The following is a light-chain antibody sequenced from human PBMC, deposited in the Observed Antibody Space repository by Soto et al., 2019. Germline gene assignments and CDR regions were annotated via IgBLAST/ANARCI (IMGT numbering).Light chain of an antibody. CDR1: NSNIGSNT. J-gene: IGLJ3*02. CDR3: AAWDDSLVWV. V-gene: IGLV1-44*01. CDR2: SNN. Sequence: QSVLTQPPLASGTPGQRVTISCSGSNSNIGSNTVNWYQQLPGTAPKLLIYSNNQRPSGVPDRFSGSKSGTSASLAISGLQSEDEADYYCAAWDDSLVWVFGGGTKLTVL.